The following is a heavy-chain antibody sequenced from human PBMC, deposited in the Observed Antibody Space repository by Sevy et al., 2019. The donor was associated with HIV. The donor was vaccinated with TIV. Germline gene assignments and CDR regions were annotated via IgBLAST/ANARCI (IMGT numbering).Heavy chain of an antibody. D-gene: IGHD6-19*01. CDR1: GYTFTSYG. Sequence: ASVKVSCKASGYTFTSYGISWVLQAPGQGLEWMGWSSAYNGNTNYAQKLQGRVTMTTDTSTSTAYMELRSLRSDDTAVYYCARDVQPAVAGYYYYYGMDVWGQGTTVTVSS. CDR2: SSAYNGNT. V-gene: IGHV1-18*01. CDR3: ARDVQPAVAGYYYYYGMDV. J-gene: IGHJ6*02.